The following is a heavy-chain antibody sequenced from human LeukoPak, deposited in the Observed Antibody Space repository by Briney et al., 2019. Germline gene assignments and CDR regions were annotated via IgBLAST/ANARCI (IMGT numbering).Heavy chain of an antibody. D-gene: IGHD5-12*01. Sequence: SETLSLTCTVSGGSISSHYWSWIRQPPGKGLEWIGYIYYSGSTNYNPSLKSRVTISVDTSKNQFSLKPSSVTAADTAVYYCARFGYSGLPLHYYYGMDVWGQGTTVTVSS. V-gene: IGHV4-59*11. J-gene: IGHJ6*02. CDR2: IYYSGST. CDR3: ARFGYSGLPLHYYYGMDV. CDR1: GGSISSHY.